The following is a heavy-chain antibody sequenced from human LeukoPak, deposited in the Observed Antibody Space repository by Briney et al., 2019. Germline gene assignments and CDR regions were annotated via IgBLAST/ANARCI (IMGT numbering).Heavy chain of an antibody. V-gene: IGHV5-51*01. J-gene: IGHJ4*02. D-gene: IGHD3-22*01. CDR2: IYPGDSGS. CDR3: ARRDSSGYYLRFDY. CDR1: GYSFTSYW. Sequence: GESLKISCKGSGYSFTSYWIGWMRQMPGKGLEWMGIIYPGDSGSRYSPSFQGQVTISADKSISTAYLQWSSLKASDSAMYYCARRDSSGYYLRFDYWGRGTLVTVAS.